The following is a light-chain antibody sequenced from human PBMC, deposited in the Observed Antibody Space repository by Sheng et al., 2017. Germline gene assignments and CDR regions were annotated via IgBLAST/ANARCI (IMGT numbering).Light chain of an antibody. CDR2: KDS. CDR3: QSADNSNTYPLL. Sequence: SYELTQPPSLSVSPGQTARITCSGDALPKQFAYWYQQKPGQAPILVIYKDSQRPSGIPERFSGSRSGTTVTLTISGVQAEDEAAYYCQSADNSNTYPLLFGGGTKVTVL. J-gene: IGLJ2*01. CDR1: ALPKQF. V-gene: IGLV3-25*03.